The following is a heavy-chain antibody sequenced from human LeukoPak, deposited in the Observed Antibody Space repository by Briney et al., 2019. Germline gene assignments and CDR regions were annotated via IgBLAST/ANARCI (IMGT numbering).Heavy chain of an antibody. Sequence: SETLSLTCTVSGGSISSYYWSWIRQPPGKGLEWIGYIYYSGSTYYNPSLKSRVTISVDTSKNQFSLKLSSVTAADTAVYYCAREGGIVGFDYWGQGTLVTVSS. CDR3: AREGGIVGFDY. D-gene: IGHD1-26*01. CDR2: IYYSGST. V-gene: IGHV4-59*12. J-gene: IGHJ4*02. CDR1: GGSISSYY.